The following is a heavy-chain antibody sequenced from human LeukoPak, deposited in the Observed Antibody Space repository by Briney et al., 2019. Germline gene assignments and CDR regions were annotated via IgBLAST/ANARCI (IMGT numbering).Heavy chain of an antibody. CDR2: IYSGGST. D-gene: IGHD3-22*01. J-gene: IGHJ4*02. Sequence: GGSLRLSCAASGFTVSSNYMSWVRQAPGKGLEWVSVIYSGGSTYYADSVKGRFTISRDNPKNTLYLQMNSLRAEDTAVYYCAKESYYYDSSGYYYLAFIDYWGQGTLVTVSS. CDR3: AKESYYYDSSGYYYLAFIDY. V-gene: IGHV3-53*01. CDR1: GFTVSSNY.